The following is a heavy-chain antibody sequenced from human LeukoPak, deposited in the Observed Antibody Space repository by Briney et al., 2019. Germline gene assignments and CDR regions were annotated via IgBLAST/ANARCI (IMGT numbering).Heavy chain of an antibody. D-gene: IGHD2-15*01. CDR1: GFTFSSYW. Sequence: GGSLRLSCAASGFTFSSYWMHWVRQAPGKGLVWVSRIASDGSSTSYADSVKDRFTISRDNAKNTLYLQMNSLRAEDTGVYYCASLGYQRDYWGQGTLVTVSS. CDR3: ASLGYQRDY. V-gene: IGHV3-74*01. CDR2: IASDGSST. J-gene: IGHJ4*02.